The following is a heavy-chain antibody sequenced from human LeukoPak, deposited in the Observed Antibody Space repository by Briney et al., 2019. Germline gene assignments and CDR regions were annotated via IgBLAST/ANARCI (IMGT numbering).Heavy chain of an antibody. D-gene: IGHD3-10*01. V-gene: IGHV1-46*01. J-gene: IGHJ1*01. CDR2: INPSGGST. Sequence: PSVRVSCKASGYTFTSYYMHWVRQAPGQGLEWMGIINPSGGSTSYAQKFQGRVTMTRDTSTSTVYMELSSLRSEDTAVYYCARDGYDGSGSGGYIQHWGQGTLVTVSS. CDR3: ARDGYDGSGSGGYIQH. CDR1: GYTFTSYY.